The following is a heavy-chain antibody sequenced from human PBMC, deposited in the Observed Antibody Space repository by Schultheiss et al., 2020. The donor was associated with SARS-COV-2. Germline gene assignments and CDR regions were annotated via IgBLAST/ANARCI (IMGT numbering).Heavy chain of an antibody. Sequence: GGSLRLSCKGSGFTFSSYGMHWVRQAPGKGLEWVAVIWYDGSNKYYADSVKGRFTISRDNSKNTLYLQMNSLRAEDTAVYYCARVVVPAATYYYYGMDVWGQGTTVTVSS. V-gene: IGHV3-33*01. CDR1: GFTFSSYG. D-gene: IGHD2-2*01. J-gene: IGHJ6*02. CDR3: ARVVVPAATYYYYGMDV. CDR2: IWYDGSNK.